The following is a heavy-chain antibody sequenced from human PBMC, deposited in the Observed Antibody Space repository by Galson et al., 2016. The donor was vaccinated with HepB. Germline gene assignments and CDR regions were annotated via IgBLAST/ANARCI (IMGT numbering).Heavy chain of an antibody. D-gene: IGHD3-10*01. J-gene: IGHJ5*02. CDR1: GYKFTSYW. V-gene: IGHV5-10-1*01. CDR2: IDPSDSYT. Sequence: QSGAEVKKPGESLRISCKGSGYKFTSYWISWVRQMPGKGLEWMGRIDPSDSYTKYSPSFEGHVTISADKSISTAYLEWSSLKASDTAMYYCARQPTPSMIRGIISNWFDPWGQGTLFTVSS. CDR3: ARQPTPSMIRGIISNWFDP.